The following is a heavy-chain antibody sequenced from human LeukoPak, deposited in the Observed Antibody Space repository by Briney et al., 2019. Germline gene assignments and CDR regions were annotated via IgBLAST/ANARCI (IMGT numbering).Heavy chain of an antibody. CDR3: TTGRAGRDQYYYGLDV. J-gene: IGHJ6*02. V-gene: IGHV1-69*13. Sequence: SVKVSCKASGGTFSSYAISWVRQAHGQGLEWMGGIIPIFGTANYAQTFQGRVTITADESTSTAYMELSSLRSEDTAVYYCTTGRAGRDQYYYGLDVWGQGTTVTVSS. CDR2: IIPIFGTA. CDR1: GGTFSSYA. D-gene: IGHD6-19*01.